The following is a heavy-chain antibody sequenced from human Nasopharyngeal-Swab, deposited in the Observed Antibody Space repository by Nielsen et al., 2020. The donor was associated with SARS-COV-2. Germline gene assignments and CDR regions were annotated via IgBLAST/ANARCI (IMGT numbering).Heavy chain of an antibody. D-gene: IGHD3-10*01. Sequence: SETLSLTCTVSGGSVSSGSYYWSWIRQPPGKGLEWIGYIYYSGSTNYNLSLKSRVTISVDTSKNQFSLKLSSVTAADTAVYYCARDHYGSGSPSMDVWGQGTTVTVSS. V-gene: IGHV4-61*01. CDR1: GGSVSSGSYY. J-gene: IGHJ6*02. CDR2: IYYSGST. CDR3: ARDHYGSGSPSMDV.